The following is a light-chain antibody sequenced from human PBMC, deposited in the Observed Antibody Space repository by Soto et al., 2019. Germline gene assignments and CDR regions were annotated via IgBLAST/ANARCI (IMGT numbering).Light chain of an antibody. J-gene: IGKJ2*01. Sequence: AIRMTQSPSSFSASTGDRVTITCRASQGISSYLAWYQQKPGKAPKLLIYAASTLQSGVPSRFSGSGSGTDFTLTSSFLQSEDFATYYCQQYYSYPRTFGQGTKLEIK. CDR3: QQYYSYPRT. CDR2: AAS. V-gene: IGKV1-8*01. CDR1: QGISSY.